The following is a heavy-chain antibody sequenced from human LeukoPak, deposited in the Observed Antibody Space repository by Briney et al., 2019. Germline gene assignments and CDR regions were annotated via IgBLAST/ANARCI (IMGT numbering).Heavy chain of an antibody. CDR3: ARIGIHCSGGSCYLDENFDY. CDR2: IYYSGST. Sequence: PSETLSLTCTVSGGSISSSSYYWGWIRQPPGKGLAWIGSIYYSGSTYYNPSLKSRVTISVDTSKNQFSLKLSSVTAADTAVYYCARIGIHCSGGSCYLDENFDYWGQGTLVTVSS. CDR1: GGSISSSSYY. D-gene: IGHD2-15*01. V-gene: IGHV4-39*07. J-gene: IGHJ4*02.